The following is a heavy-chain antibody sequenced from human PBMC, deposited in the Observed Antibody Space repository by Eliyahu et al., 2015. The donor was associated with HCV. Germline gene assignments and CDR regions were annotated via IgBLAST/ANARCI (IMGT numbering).Heavy chain of an antibody. D-gene: IGHD6-13*01. V-gene: IGHV3-23*01. CDR3: AKVPYSSSWYYPPTPDY. CDR2: ISGSGGST. J-gene: IGHJ4*02. CDR1: GFTFSSYA. Sequence: EVQLLESGGGLVQPGGSLRLSCAASGFTFSSYAMSWVRQAPGKGLEWVSAISGSGGSTYYADSVKGRFTISRDNSKNTLYLQMNSLRAEDTAVYYCAKVPYSSSWYYPPTPDYWGQGTLVTVSS.